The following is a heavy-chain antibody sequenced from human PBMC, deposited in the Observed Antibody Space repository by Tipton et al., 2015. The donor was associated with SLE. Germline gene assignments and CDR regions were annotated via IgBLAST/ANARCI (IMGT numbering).Heavy chain of an antibody. V-gene: IGHV4-39*07. CDR3: AREVYDSSGYYYRMDYYYYMDV. J-gene: IGHJ6*03. Sequence: TLSLTCTVSGGSISSSSYYWGWIRQPPGKGLEWIGSISYSGSTYYNPSLKSRVALSVDTSKNQFSLKLSSVTAADTAVYYCAREVYDSSGYYYRMDYYYYMDVWGKGTTVTVSS. CDR1: GGSISSSSYY. CDR2: ISYSGST. D-gene: IGHD3-22*01.